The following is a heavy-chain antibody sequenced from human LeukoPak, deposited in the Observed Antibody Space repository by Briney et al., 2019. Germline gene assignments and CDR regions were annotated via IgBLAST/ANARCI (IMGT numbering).Heavy chain of an antibody. CDR2: IYYSGST. CDR3: ARVSSGYIFDY. Sequence: SETLSLTCTVSGGSISSHYWSWIRQPPGKGLEWIGYIYYSGSTNYNPSLKSRVTISVDTSKNQFSLKLSSVTAADTAVYHCARVSSGYIFDYWGQGTLVTVSS. D-gene: IGHD3-22*01. V-gene: IGHV4-59*11. CDR1: GGSISSHY. J-gene: IGHJ4*02.